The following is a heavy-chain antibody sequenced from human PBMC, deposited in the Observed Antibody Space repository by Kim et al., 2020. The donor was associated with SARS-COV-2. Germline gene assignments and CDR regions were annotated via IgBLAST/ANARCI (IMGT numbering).Heavy chain of an antibody. CDR1: GYTFTSYD. J-gene: IGHJ6*03. V-gene: IGHV1-8*01. D-gene: IGHD3-3*01. CDR2: MSPSTANT. CDR3: ARGGEMPYYDFWSGGIPGRYYMDV. Sequence: ASVKVSCKASGYTFTSYDINWVRQATGQGLEWMGWMSPSTANTGYAQNFQGRVTMARNTSISTAYMELSNLRSEDTAVYYCARGGEMPYYDFWSGGIPGRYYMDVWGKGTTVTVSS.